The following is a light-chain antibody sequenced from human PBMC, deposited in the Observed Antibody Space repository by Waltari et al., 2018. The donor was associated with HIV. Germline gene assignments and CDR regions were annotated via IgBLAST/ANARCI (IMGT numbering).Light chain of an antibody. V-gene: IGKV3D-20*01. CDR2: DAF. J-gene: IGKJ3*01. CDR1: QSVGSNH. Sequence: EIVLTQSPGTLSLSPGERATLPCGARQSVGSNHLAWYQQKPGLAPRLLIYDAFNRATGIPDRFSGSGSGTDFTLTISRLEPEDFAVYYCQQYGTSPVTFGPGTKVD. CDR3: QQYGTSPVT.